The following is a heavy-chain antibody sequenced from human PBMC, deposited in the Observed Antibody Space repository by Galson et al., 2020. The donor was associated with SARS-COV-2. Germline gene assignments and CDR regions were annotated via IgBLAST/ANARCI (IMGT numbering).Heavy chain of an antibody. V-gene: IGHV2-5*01. J-gene: IGHJ4*02. CDR1: EFPISTSTVG. CDR3: VHRSLYYLNF. CDR2: IYWNGDR. Sequence: SGPTLVKLTQPRTLTRKLSEFPISTSTVGVAWIRRPQGRALEWQALIYWNGDRRHSPSLKSRLTITKDPSKSQVDLTMTDMDPVDTSTYYCVHRSLYYLNFWGQGTLVTVSS.